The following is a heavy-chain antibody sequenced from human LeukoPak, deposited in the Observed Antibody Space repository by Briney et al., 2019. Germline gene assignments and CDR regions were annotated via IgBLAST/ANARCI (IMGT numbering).Heavy chain of an antibody. D-gene: IGHD3-22*01. CDR3: AREGTYYYDSSGVLDI. CDR1: GGSISSYY. V-gene: IGHV4-4*07. CDR2: IYTSGST. J-gene: IGHJ3*02. Sequence: SETLSLTCTVSGGSISSYYWSWIRQPAGKGLEWIGRIYTSGSTNYNPSLKSRVTMSVDTSKNQFSLKLSSVTAADTAVYYCAREGTYYYDSSGVLDIWGQGTMVTVSS.